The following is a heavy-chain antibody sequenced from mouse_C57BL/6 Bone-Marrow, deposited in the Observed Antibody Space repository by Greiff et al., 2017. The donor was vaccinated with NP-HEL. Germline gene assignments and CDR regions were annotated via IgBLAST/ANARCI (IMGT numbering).Heavy chain of an antibody. Sequence: EVMLVESGEGLVKPGGSLKLSCAASGFTFSSYAMSWVRQTPEKRLEWVAYISSGGDYIYYADTVKGRFTISRDNARNTLYLQMSSLKSEDTAMYYCTRDEGVRREAFFAYWGQGTLVTVSA. CDR2: ISSGGDYI. CDR3: TRDEGVRREAFFAY. CDR1: GFTFSSYA. V-gene: IGHV5-9-1*02. D-gene: IGHD3-2*02. J-gene: IGHJ3*01.